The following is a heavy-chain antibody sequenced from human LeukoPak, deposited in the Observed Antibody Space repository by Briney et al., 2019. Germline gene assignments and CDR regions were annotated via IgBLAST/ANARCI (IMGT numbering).Heavy chain of an antibody. CDR3: ARVLEAAAFDY. V-gene: IGHV3-21*01. D-gene: IGHD6-13*01. CDR1: EFTFSSYS. J-gene: IGHJ4*02. CDR2: ISSSSSYV. Sequence: GGSLRLSCAASEFTFSSYSMNWVRQAPGRGLEWVSSISSSSSYVYYADSVKGRFTISRDNAKNSLYLQMNSLRAEDTAVYYCARVLEAAAFDYWGQGTLVTVSS.